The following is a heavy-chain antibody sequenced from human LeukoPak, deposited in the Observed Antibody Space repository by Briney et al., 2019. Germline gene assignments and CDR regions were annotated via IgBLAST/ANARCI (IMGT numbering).Heavy chain of an antibody. D-gene: IGHD3-10*01. V-gene: IGHV4-4*07. CDR2: IYTSGST. Sequence: SETLSLTCTVSGGSISSYYWSWIRQPAGKGLEWIGRIYTSGSTNYNPSLKSRVTMSVDTSRNQFSLKLSSVTAADTAVYYCARDLWFGEPSYYFDYWGQGALVTVSS. J-gene: IGHJ4*02. CDR1: GGSISSYY. CDR3: ARDLWFGEPSYYFDY.